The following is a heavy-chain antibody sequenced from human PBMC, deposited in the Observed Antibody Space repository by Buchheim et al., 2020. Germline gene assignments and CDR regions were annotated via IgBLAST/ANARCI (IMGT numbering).Heavy chain of an antibody. CDR1: GYTFTGYY. D-gene: IGHD2-2*01. CDR3: ARRSYCSSTSCQSLYYYYGMDV. CDR2: INPNSGGT. V-gene: IGHV1-2*06. Sequence: QVQLVQSGAEVKKPGASVKVSCKASGYTFTGYYMHWVRQAPGQGLEWMGRINPNSGGTNYAQKFQGRVTMTRDTSISTAYMELSRLRSDDTAVYYCARRSYCSSTSCQSLYYYYGMDVWGQGTT. J-gene: IGHJ6*02.